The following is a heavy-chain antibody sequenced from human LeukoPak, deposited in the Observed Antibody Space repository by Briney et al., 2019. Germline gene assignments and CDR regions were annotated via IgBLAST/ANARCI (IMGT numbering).Heavy chain of an antibody. D-gene: IGHD5-24*01. CDR3: AKGRRDGYNFDFDY. CDR2: ISGGGGST. Sequence: GGSLRLSCAASGFTFSSYAMSWVRQAPGKGLEWVSTISGGGGSTYYADSVKGRFTISRDNSKNTLYLQMNSLRAEDTAVYYCAKGRRDGYNFDFDYWGQGTLVTVSS. J-gene: IGHJ4*02. V-gene: IGHV3-23*01. CDR1: GFTFSSYA.